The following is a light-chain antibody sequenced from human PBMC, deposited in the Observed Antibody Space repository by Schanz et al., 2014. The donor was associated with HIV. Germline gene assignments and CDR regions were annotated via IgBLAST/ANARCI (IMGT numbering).Light chain of an antibody. J-gene: IGLJ2*01. CDR2: GNN. V-gene: IGLV1-40*01. CDR3: QSFDGSLDSVI. Sequence: QSVLTQPPSVSGAPGQRVTISCTGSSSNIGAGYDVHWYKQLPETAPKLLMFGNNNRPSGVPDRYSGSKSDTSASLAITGLQAEDEADYYCQSFDGSLDSVIFGGGTKLTVL. CDR1: SSNIGAGYD.